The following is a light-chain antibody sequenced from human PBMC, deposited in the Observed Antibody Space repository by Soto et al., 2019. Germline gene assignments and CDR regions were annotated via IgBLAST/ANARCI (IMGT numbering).Light chain of an antibody. V-gene: IGKV1-39*01. CDR1: QSISSY. Sequence: DIQMTQSPSSLSASVGDRVTITCRASQSISSYLNWYQQKPGKAPKLLIYAASSLQSGVPSRFRGSGSGTDFTLTISSLQPEDFAPYYCQQSYSTPRTFGQGTKLEIK. J-gene: IGKJ2*01. CDR3: QQSYSTPRT. CDR2: AAS.